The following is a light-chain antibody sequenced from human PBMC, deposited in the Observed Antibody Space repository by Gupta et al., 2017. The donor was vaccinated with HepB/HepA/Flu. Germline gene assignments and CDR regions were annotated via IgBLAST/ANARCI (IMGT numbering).Light chain of an antibody. CDR2: GAS. V-gene: IGKV3-20*01. CDR1: QTINSNF. Sequence: EIVLTPSTGTLSLSTGERATLSCRASQTINSNFLAWYQQKRGQAPSLLMSGASRRDTGIPDRFSGSGSGPDFNLTISRLEPEDFAVYDCQQYGTSPPITFGQGTRLEIK. CDR3: QQYGTSPPIT. J-gene: IGKJ5*01.